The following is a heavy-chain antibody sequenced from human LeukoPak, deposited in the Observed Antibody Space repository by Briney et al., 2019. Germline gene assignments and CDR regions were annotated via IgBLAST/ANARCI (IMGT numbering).Heavy chain of an antibody. D-gene: IGHD6-13*01. CDR3: ARSGIAAAATDY. CDR2: IYDSGST. V-gene: IGHV4-39*07. CDR1: GGSISSNSYY. J-gene: IGHJ4*02. Sequence: SETLSLTCTVSGGSISSNSYYWGWIRQPPGKGLEWIGSIYDSGSTYYNPSLKSRVTISVDTSKNQFSLKLSSVTAADTAMYYCARSGIAAAATDYWGQGTLVTVSS.